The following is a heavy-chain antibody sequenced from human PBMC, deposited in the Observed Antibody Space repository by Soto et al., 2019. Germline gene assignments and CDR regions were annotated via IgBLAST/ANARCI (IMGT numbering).Heavy chain of an antibody. CDR3: ATSVVVAATIAFDI. CDR1: GFTFSNFA. Sequence: GGSLRLSCAASGFTFSNFAMTWVRQAPGKGLEWVSAVSGSGDGTYYADSVKGRFTISRDNSKNTLYLQMNSLRAEDTAVYYCATSVVVAATIAFDIWGQGTMVTVSS. D-gene: IGHD2-15*01. V-gene: IGHV3-23*01. J-gene: IGHJ3*02. CDR2: VSGSGDGT.